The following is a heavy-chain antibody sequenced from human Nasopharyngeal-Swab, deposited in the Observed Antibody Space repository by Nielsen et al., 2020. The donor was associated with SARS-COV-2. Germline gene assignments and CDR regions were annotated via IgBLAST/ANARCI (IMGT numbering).Heavy chain of an antibody. D-gene: IGHD2-15*01. V-gene: IGHV3-7*01. CDR1: GLTFTNSW. CDR3: ARVGWWFHYYFDY. Sequence: GGSLRLSCAASGLTFTNSWMSWVRQAPGKGLEWVANIKQDGSDKYYVDSVKGRFTISRDNAKNSLYLQMNSLRAEDTAVYYCARVGWWFHYYFDYWGQGTLATVSS. J-gene: IGHJ4*02. CDR2: IKQDGSDK.